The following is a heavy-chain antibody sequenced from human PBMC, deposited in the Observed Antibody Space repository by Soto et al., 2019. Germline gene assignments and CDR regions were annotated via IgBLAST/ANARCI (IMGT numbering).Heavy chain of an antibody. Sequence: SVKGSCPASGGSFSSYAIIWVRQAPGQGLEWMGGIIPIFGTANYAQKFQGRVTITADESTSTAYMELSSLRSEDTAVYYCERDNRYYYYGMDVWGQRTTVTVSS. CDR2: IIPIFGTA. J-gene: IGHJ6*02. CDR1: GGSFSSYA. CDR3: ERDNRYYYYGMDV. V-gene: IGHV1-69*01.